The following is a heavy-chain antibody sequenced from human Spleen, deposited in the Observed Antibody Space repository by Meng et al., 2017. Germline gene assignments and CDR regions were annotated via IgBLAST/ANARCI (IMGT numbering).Heavy chain of an antibody. J-gene: IGHJ3*02. Sequence: GESLKISCAASGFNFDSYAMSWVRQSPGKGLEWVSAVSSSGGSTYYADSVQGRFTISRDNSKNTLYLQMNSLRAEDTAVYYCAKLPYSSSWWNKPTNAFDIWGQGTMVTVSS. CDR1: GFNFDSYA. V-gene: IGHV3-23*01. CDR2: VSSSGGST. D-gene: IGHD6-13*01. CDR3: AKLPYSSSWWNKPTNAFDI.